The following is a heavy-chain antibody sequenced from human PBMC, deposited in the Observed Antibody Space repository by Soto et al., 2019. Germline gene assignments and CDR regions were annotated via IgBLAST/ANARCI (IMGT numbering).Heavy chain of an antibody. V-gene: IGHV1-18*01. CDR2: ISGYNGDT. CDR1: GYTFTRYG. J-gene: IGHJ1*01. Sequence: ASVKVSWKASGYTFTRYGISWVRQAPGQGLEWMGWISGYNGDTKYAQKFQGRVTMTGDTSTSTAYMELRSLTSEDTAVYYCAWVYYGSGSLYPHFQHWAQRTLVTGSS. D-gene: IGHD3-10*01. CDR3: AWVYYGSGSLYPHFQH.